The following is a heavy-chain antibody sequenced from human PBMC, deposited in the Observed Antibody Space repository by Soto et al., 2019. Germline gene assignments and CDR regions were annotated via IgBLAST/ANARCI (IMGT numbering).Heavy chain of an antibody. D-gene: IGHD4-17*01. J-gene: IGHJ5*02. CDR2: IYYSGST. V-gene: IGHV4-28*01. CDR1: GYSISSSNW. CDR3: ARIGKYGDDNWFDP. Sequence: PSETLSLTCAVSGYSISSSNWWGWIRQPPGKGLEWIGYIYYSGSTYYNPSLKSRVTMSVDTSKNQFSLKLSSVTAVDTAVYYCARIGKYGDDNWFDPWGQGTLVTVSS.